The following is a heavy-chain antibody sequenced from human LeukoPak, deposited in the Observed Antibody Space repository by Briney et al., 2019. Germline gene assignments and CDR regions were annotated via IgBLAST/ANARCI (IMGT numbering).Heavy chain of an antibody. J-gene: IGHJ6*02. CDR3: ARGLAAPDVYGMDV. CDR2: IKQDGSEK. D-gene: IGHD6-13*01. Sequence: GGSLRLSCAAAGFTFSSYWMSWGRQAPGKGLEWVANIKQDGSEKYYVDSVKGRFTISRDNAKNSLYLQMNSLRAEDTAVYYCARGLAAPDVYGMDVWGQGTTVTVSS. CDR1: GFTFSSYW. V-gene: IGHV3-7*01.